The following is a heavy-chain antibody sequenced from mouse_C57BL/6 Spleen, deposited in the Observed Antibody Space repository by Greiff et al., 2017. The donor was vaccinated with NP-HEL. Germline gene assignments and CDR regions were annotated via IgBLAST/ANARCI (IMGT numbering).Heavy chain of an antibody. J-gene: IGHJ4*01. V-gene: IGHV5-4*01. CDR2: ISDGGSYT. Sequence: EVMLVESGGGLVKPGGSLKLSCAASGFTFSSYAMSWVRQTPEKRLEWVATISDGGSYTYYPDNVKGRFTISRDKAKNNLYLQMSHLKSEDTAMYYCARDLGSSPYYAMDYWGQGTSVTVSS. CDR3: ARDLGSSPYYAMDY. D-gene: IGHD1-1*01. CDR1: GFTFSSYA.